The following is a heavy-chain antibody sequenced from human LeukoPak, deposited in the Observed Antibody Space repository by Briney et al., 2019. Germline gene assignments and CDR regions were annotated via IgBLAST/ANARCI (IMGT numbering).Heavy chain of an antibody. Sequence: GASVKVSCKASGYTFTSYGISWVRQAPGQGLEWMGWISAYNGNTNYAQKLQGRVTMTTDTSTSTAYMELRSLRSDDTAVYYCARGLSYYYDGSGYHHFDYWGQGTLVTVSS. CDR2: ISAYNGNT. V-gene: IGHV1-18*01. CDR1: GYTFTSYG. J-gene: IGHJ4*02. CDR3: ARGLSYYYDGSGYHHFDY. D-gene: IGHD3-22*01.